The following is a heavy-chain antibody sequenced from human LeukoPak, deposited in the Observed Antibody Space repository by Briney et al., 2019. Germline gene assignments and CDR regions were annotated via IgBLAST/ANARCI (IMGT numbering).Heavy chain of an antibody. CDR3: ARGGYYGSGNDFRFDP. CDR1: GGSISNYY. J-gene: IGHJ5*02. Sequence: PSETLSLTCTVSGGSISNYYWSWIRQPPGKGLEWIGYIYYSGSTNYNPSLKSRVTISVETSKNQFSLKLKSVTAADTAVYYCARGGYYGSGNDFRFDPWGQGTLVTVSS. D-gene: IGHD3-10*01. V-gene: IGHV4-59*01. CDR2: IYYSGST.